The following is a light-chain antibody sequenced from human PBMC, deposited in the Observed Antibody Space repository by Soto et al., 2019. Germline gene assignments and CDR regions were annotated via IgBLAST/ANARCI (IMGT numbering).Light chain of an antibody. V-gene: IGKV1-39*01. CDR1: QSISSY. J-gene: IGKJ1*01. CDR2: AAS. CDR3: QQSYSTLRT. Sequence: DIPMTQSPSSLSASVGDRVTITCRASQSISSYLNWYQQKPGKAPKLLIYAASSLQSGVPSRFSGGGSCTDFTLTIISLQPEDFATYYCQQSYSTLRTFGQGTKVEIK.